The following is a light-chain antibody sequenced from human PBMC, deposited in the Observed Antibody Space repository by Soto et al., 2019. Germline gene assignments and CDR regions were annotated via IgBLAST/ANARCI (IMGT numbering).Light chain of an antibody. CDR3: QQSYSTPQT. CDR2: AAS. V-gene: IGKV1-39*01. CDR1: QSISSY. Sequence: DIQMTQSPSSLSASVGDRVTITCRASQSISSYLNWYQQKPGKAPKLLLYAASSLPSGVPSRFSGSGSGTDFTLTISSLQPEDFATYYCQQSYSTPQTFGQGTKLEIK. J-gene: IGKJ2*01.